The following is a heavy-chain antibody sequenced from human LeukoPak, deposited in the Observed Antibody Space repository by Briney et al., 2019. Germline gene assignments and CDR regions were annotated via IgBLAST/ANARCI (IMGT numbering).Heavy chain of an antibody. CDR2: INPNSGGT. Sequence: VASVKVSCKASGYTFTGYYMHWVRQAPGQGLEWMGWINPNSGGTNYAQKFQGRVTMTRDTSITTVYMELSRLRSDDTAVYYCARERVEMATIGDFDYWGQGTLVTVSS. D-gene: IGHD5-24*01. V-gene: IGHV1-2*02. J-gene: IGHJ4*02. CDR1: GYTFTGYY. CDR3: ARERVEMATIGDFDY.